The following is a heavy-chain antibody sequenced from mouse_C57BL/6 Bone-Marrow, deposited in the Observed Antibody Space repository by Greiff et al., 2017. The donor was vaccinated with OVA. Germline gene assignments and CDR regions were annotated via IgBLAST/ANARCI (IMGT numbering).Heavy chain of an antibody. Sequence: EVQLQQSGPELVKPGASVKISCKASGYTFTDYYMNWVKQSHGKSLEWIGDINPNNGGTSYTQKFKGKATLTVDKSSSTAYMELRSLTSEDSAVYYCAIYYYGSRDYDGLYYYAMDYWGQGTSVTVSS. V-gene: IGHV1-26*01. J-gene: IGHJ4*01. CDR2: INPNNGGT. D-gene: IGHD1-1*01. CDR3: AIYYYGSRDYDGLYYYAMDY. CDR1: GYTFTDYY.